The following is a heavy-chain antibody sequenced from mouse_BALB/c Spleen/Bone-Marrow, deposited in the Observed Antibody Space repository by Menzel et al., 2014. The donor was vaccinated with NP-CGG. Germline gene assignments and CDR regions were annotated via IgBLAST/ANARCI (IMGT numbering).Heavy chain of an antibody. V-gene: IGHV1-9*01. J-gene: IGHJ3*01. CDR1: GYTFSSYW. D-gene: IGHD3-1*01. CDR3: ARWAFDAWFAY. CDR2: ILPGSGNT. Sequence: QVQLKDSGAELMKPGASVKVSCKATGYTFSSYWIEWVKQRPGHGLEWIGEILPGSGNTNYNEKFKGKATFTADTSSNTAYMQLSSLTSEYSAVYYCARWAFDAWFAYWGQGTLVTVSA.